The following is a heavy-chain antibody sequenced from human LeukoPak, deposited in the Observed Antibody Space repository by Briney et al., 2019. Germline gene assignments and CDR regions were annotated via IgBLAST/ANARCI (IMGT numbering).Heavy chain of an antibody. Sequence: SVKVSCKASGGTFSSYAISWVLQAPGQGLEWMRGIIPIFGTANYAQKFQGRVTITTDESTSTAYMELSSLRSEDTAVYYCACSGGDANPHYFDYWGQGTLVTVSS. D-gene: IGHD2-15*01. CDR2: IIPIFGTA. CDR1: GGTFSSYA. J-gene: IGHJ4*02. V-gene: IGHV1-69*05. CDR3: ACSGGDANPHYFDY.